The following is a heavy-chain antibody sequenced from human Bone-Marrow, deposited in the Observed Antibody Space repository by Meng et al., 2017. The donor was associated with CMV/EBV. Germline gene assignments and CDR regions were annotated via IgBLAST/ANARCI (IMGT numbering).Heavy chain of an antibody. CDR3: ARGAPRQAYYYGSGSYYKQVYFDY. D-gene: IGHD3-10*01. CDR1: Y. Sequence: YWIWIRQPPGKGLEWIGEINHSGGTTYNPSLKSRVTISVDTSKKQFSLRLSSVTAADTAVYYCARGAPRQAYYYGSGSYYKQVYFDYWGQGTLVTVSS. J-gene: IGHJ4*02. CDR2: INHSGGT. V-gene: IGHV4-34*01.